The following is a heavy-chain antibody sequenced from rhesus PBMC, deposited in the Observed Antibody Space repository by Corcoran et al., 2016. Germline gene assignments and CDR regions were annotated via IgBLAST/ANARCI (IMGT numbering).Heavy chain of an antibody. CDR2: VDPEDGEA. D-gene: IGHD2-21*01. V-gene: IGHV1-111*02. J-gene: IGHJ4*01. CDR3: ATSYCTGSGCYDDGGFDY. Sequence: EVQLVQSGAEVKKPGASVKISCKASGYTFTDYYLHWVRQAPGKGLMWMGRVDPEDGEAIHAQKFQDRSTITADTATDTAYMELSSLRSEDTAVYYCATSYCTGSGCYDDGGFDYWGQGVLVTVSS. CDR1: GYTFTDYY.